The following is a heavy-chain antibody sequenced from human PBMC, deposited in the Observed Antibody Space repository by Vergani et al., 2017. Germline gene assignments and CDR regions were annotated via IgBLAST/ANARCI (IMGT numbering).Heavy chain of an antibody. CDR3: AKDYGYCSGSSCSVFDY. D-gene: IGHD2-15*01. J-gene: IGHJ4*02. CDR2: ISGSGGST. Sequence: EVQLLESGGGLVQPGGSLRLSCAASGFTFSSYAMRWVRKAPGKGLEWVSAISGSGGSTYDADSVKGRFTIPRDKSKNTQYLQMNSLRAEDTAVYYCAKDYGYCSGSSCSVFDYWGQGTLVTVSS. V-gene: IGHV3-23*01. CDR1: GFTFSSYA.